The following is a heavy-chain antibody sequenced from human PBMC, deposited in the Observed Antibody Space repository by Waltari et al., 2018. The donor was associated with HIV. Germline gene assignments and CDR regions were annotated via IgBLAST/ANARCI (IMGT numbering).Heavy chain of an antibody. CDR3: VKEHQYSHSWYSYYGMDV. CDR1: GFTFSTYG. J-gene: IGHJ6*02. CDR2: ISGRGGST. D-gene: IGHD6-13*01. Sequence: EVQVLESGGALVQPGGSLRLSCAAFGFTFSTYGMSWVRQAPGKGLEWVSTISGRGGSTYYADSVKGRFTVSRDNSKNTLYLQMNSLRAEDTAVYFCVKEHQYSHSWYSYYGMDVWGQGTTVTVSS. V-gene: IGHV3-23*01.